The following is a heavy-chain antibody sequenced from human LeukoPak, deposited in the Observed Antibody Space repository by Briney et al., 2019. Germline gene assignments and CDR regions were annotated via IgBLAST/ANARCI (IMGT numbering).Heavy chain of an antibody. Sequence: GGSLRLSCAASGFTFSNAWMTWVRQAPGKGLEWVGRILDKTDGGTTDYAAPVKGRFTISRDDSKNTLYLQMNSLKTEDTAVYYCTTDLSAASGAFDIWGQGTMVTVSS. CDR1: GFTFSNAW. CDR3: TTDLSAASGAFDI. D-gene: IGHD2-2*01. CDR2: ILDKTDGGTT. V-gene: IGHV3-15*01. J-gene: IGHJ3*02.